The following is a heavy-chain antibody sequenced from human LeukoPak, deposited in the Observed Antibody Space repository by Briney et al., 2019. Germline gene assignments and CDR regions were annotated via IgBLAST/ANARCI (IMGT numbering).Heavy chain of an antibody. D-gene: IGHD6-6*01. Sequence: ASVKVSCKASGYTFTGYYVHWVRQASGQGLEWIGWINPNSGDTNYAQKFQGRVTMTRDTSISTAYMELSGLRSDDTAVYYCARGDLVRHYYYMDVWGKGTTVTVSS. J-gene: IGHJ6*03. CDR1: GYTFTGYY. CDR2: INPNSGDT. CDR3: ARGDLVRHYYYMDV. V-gene: IGHV1-2*02.